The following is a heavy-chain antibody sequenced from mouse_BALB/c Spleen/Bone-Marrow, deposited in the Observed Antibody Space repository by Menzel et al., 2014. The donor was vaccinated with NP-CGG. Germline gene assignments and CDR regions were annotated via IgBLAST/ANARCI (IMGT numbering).Heavy chain of an antibody. J-gene: IGHJ2*01. CDR1: GYSITSGYY. CDR3: ARDNLDY. Sequence: EVKLMESGPGLVKPSQSLSLTCSVTGYSITSGYYWNWIRQFPGNKLEWMGHISYDGSSNYNPSLKNRISITRDTSKNQFFLKLNSVTTEDTATYYCARDNLDYWGQGTTLTVSS. V-gene: IGHV3-6*02. CDR2: ISYDGSS.